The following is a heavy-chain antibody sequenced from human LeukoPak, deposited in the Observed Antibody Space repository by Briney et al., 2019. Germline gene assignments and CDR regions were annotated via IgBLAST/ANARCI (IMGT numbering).Heavy chain of an antibody. D-gene: IGHD3-10*01. CDR2: IVVGSGNT. Sequence: ASVKVSCKASGFTFTSSAMQWVRQARGQRLEWIGWIVVGSGNTNYAQKFQERVTITRDMSTSTAYMELSSLRSEDTAVYYCARGLGVRGGENDYWGQGTLVTVSS. CDR1: GFTFTSSA. J-gene: IGHJ4*02. CDR3: ARGLGVRGGENDY. V-gene: IGHV1-58*02.